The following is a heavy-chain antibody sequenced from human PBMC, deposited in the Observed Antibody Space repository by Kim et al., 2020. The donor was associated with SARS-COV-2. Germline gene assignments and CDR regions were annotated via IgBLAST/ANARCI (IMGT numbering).Heavy chain of an antibody. V-gene: IGHV4-4*02. CDR2: T. J-gene: IGHJ4*02. CDR3: ARRKVRGVIEG. D-gene: IGHD3-10*01. Sequence: TNQNPTPKSRVTISVDKSKNQFSLKLSSVTAADTAVYYCARRKVRGVIEGWGQGTLVTVSS.